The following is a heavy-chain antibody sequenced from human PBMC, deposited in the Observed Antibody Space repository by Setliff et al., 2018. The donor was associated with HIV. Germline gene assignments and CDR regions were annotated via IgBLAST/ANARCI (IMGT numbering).Heavy chain of an antibody. Sequence: PSETLSLTCTVSGGSISSSSYYWGWIRQPPGKGLEWIGSIYYSGSTYYNPSLKSRVTISVDTSKNQFSLKLSSVTAADTAVYYYASPASGGSSGQYHYWGQGTLVTVSS. CDR1: GGSISSSSYY. CDR2: IYYSGST. V-gene: IGHV4-39*01. D-gene: IGHD6-19*01. J-gene: IGHJ4*02. CDR3: ASPASGGSSGQYHY.